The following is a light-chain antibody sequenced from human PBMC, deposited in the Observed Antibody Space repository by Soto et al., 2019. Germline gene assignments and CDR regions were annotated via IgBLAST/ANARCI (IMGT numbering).Light chain of an antibody. CDR1: QSVTTNY. J-gene: IGKJ5*01. CDR3: QQYNSRPPIT. V-gene: IGKV3-20*01. CDR2: AAS. Sequence: EILLTQSPGTLSLSPGERATLSCRASQSVTTNYLGWYQQKPGQAPRLLIYAASSRATGIPDRFSGSGSGTDFNLTISRLEPEDFAVYYCQQYNSRPPITFGQGTRLEIK.